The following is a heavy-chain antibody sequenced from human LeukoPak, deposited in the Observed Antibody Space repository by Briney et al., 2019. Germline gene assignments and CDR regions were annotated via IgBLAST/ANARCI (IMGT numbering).Heavy chain of an antibody. CDR3: ARDRQYCSGGSCHERIDP. CDR2: IYYSGST. D-gene: IGHD2-15*01. J-gene: IGHJ5*02. CDR1: GGSISSSSYY. Sequence: SETLSLTCTVSGGSISSSSYYWGWIRQPPGKGLEWIGSIYYSGSTYYNPSLKSRVTISVDTSKNQFSLKLSSVTAADTAVYYCARDRQYCSGGSCHERIDPWGQGTLVTVSS. V-gene: IGHV4-39*07.